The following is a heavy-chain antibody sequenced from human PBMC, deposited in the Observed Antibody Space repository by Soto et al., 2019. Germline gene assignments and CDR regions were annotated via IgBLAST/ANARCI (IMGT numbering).Heavy chain of an antibody. CDR1: GYTFSNYG. Sequence: QVQLVQSGAEVKKPGASVTVSCKTSGYTFSNYGINWVRQAPGQGLEWMGWISGYNGNTNYAQTVQGRVTMTTDTYTGTLDMELRSLKSDDTAIYYCSRFIMVGGWFDPNYYHGMDVWGQGTTVTVSS. CDR2: ISGYNGNT. D-gene: IGHD6-19*01. V-gene: IGHV1-18*01. J-gene: IGHJ6*02. CDR3: SRFIMVGGWFDPNYYHGMDV.